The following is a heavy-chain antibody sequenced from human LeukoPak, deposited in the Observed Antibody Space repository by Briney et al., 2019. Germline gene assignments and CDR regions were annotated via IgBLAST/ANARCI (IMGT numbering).Heavy chain of an antibody. CDR3: AKGSNFAFDN. CDR2: INPDGTDT. CDR1: GFTFSNFW. J-gene: IGHJ4*02. Sequence: GGSLRLSCAASGFTFSNFWMHWARQAPGMGLVWVSQINPDGTDTLYADSVKGRFTISRDNAKNTLYLQMNSLRAEDTAVYYCAKGSNFAFDNWGQGILVTVSS. D-gene: IGHD1-1*01. V-gene: IGHV3-74*01.